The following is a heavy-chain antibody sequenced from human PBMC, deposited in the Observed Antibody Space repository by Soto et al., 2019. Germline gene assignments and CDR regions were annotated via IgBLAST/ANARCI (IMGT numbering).Heavy chain of an antibody. J-gene: IGHJ6*02. CDR3: ARAYYDNSGYPLGGMDV. D-gene: IGHD3-22*01. V-gene: IGHV3-13*01. CDR1: GFTFSIYD. Sequence: VGSLRLSCVGFGFTFSIYDMHWVRQNGGKGLEWVSSIGTDDTTYYLDSVRGRSTISREDAKSSLYLQMDSLRAGDTAVYYCARAYYDNSGYPLGGMDVWGQGTMVTVSS. CDR2: IGTDDTT.